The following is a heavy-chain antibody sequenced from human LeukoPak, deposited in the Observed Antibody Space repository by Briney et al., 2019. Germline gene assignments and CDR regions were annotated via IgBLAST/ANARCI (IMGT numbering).Heavy chain of an antibody. CDR2: ISSSSRTI. J-gene: IGHJ4*02. CDR3: ARETYYYDSSGYYYPGGFDY. V-gene: IGHV3-48*01. CDR1: GFTFSSYS. D-gene: IGHD3-22*01. Sequence: GGSLRLSCAASGFTFSSYSMNWVRQAPGKGLEWVSYISSSSRTIYYADSVKGRFTMSRDNAKNSLYLQMNSLRAEDTAVYYCARETYYYDSSGYYYPGGFDYWGQGTLVTVSS.